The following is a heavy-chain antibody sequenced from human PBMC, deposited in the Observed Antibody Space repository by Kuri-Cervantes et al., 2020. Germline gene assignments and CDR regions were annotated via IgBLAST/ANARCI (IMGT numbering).Heavy chain of an antibody. J-gene: IGHJ4*02. D-gene: IGHD3-9*01. V-gene: IGHV3-48*03. Sequence: GGSLRLSCAASGFTFSSYEMNWVRQAPGKGLEWVSYISSSGSTIYYADSVKGRFTISRDNAKNSLYLQMNSLRAEDTAVYYCARDAPLRYFDWLLYFDYWGQGTLVTVSS. CDR2: ISSSGSTI. CDR1: GFTFSSYE. CDR3: ARDAPLRYFDWLLYFDY.